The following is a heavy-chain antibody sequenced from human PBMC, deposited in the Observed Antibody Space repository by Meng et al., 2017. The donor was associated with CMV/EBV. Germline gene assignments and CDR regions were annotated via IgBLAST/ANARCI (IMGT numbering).Heavy chain of an antibody. Sequence: GESLKISCAASGFTFSNYGMHWVRQAPGKGLEWVAVIWYDGSDKYHADSVKGRFTISRDNAKNSLYLQMNSLRAEDTAVYYCARDRGKEYQLLDDYYYYGMDVWGQGTTVTVSS. D-gene: IGHD2-2*01. J-gene: IGHJ6*02. CDR1: GFTFSNYG. V-gene: IGHV3-33*01. CDR2: IWYDGSDK. CDR3: ARDRGKEYQLLDDYYYYGMDV.